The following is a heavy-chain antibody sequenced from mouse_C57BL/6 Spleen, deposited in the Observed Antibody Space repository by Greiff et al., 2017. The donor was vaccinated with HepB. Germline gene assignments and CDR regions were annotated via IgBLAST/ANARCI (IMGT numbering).Heavy chain of an antibody. CDR2: IDPSDSYT. CDR3: ARSDYDYYYYAMDY. CDR1: GYTFTSYW. Sequence: QVQLKQSGAELVKPGASVKLSCKASGYTFTSYWMQWVKQRPGQGLEWIGEIDPSDSYTNYNQKFKGKATLTVDTSSSTAYMQLSSLTSEDSAVYYCARSDYDYYYYAMDYWGQGTSVTVSS. D-gene: IGHD2-4*01. J-gene: IGHJ4*01. V-gene: IGHV1-50*01.